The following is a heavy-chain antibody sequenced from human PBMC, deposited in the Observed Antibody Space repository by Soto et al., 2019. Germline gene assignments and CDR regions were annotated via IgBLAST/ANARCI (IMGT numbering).Heavy chain of an antibody. CDR3: ARDNGSAGSFDP. CDR2: ITGDSTTI. J-gene: IGHJ5*02. Sequence: EVQLVESGGGLVQPGGSLRLSCAASGFTFSRYSMNWARQAPGKGLEWISYITGDSTTIFYADSVKGRFTISRDNAKNSLFLQMNSLRDEDTAMYYCARDNGSAGSFDPWGQGTLVTVSS. V-gene: IGHV3-48*02. CDR1: GFTFSRYS.